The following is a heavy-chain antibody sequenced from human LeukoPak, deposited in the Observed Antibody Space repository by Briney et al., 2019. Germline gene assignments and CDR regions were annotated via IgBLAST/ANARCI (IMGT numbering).Heavy chain of an antibody. CDR1: GFTFSDSY. D-gene: IGHD4-11*01. Sequence: GGSLRLSCAASGFTFSDSYMGWIRQAPGKGLEYISHISSSGSTTYYADSMKGRFTISRDNAKNSLYLQMNSLRAEDTAVYYCARGRRGDMTTVALDYWGQGTLVTVSS. CDR2: ISSSGSTT. J-gene: IGHJ4*02. V-gene: IGHV3-11*04. CDR3: ARGRRGDMTTVALDY.